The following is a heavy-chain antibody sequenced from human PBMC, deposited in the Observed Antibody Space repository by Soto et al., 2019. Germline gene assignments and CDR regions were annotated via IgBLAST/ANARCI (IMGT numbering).Heavy chain of an antibody. D-gene: IGHD2-21*01. CDR1: GDSICRGGYY. Sequence: QVQLQESGPGLVKPSQTLSLTCTVSGDSICRGGYYWNWLRQHPRKGLEWIGYIYHSGSTIYNPSLKSRVTISVDTSKNRLSLELSNVTAPDTAVYYCARDGAGAYGLGWFDPWGQGILVTVSS. CDR3: ARDGAGAYGLGWFDP. CDR2: IYHSGST. V-gene: IGHV4-31*03. J-gene: IGHJ5*02.